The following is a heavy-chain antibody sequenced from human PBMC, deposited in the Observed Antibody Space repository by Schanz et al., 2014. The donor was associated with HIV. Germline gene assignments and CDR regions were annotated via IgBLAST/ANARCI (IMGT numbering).Heavy chain of an antibody. CDR1: GFTFRTFS. Sequence: EVQLVESGGGLVQPGGTLRLSCATSGFTFRTFSMDWVRQSPGRGLEWVSYISSGSTTIHYADSVMGRFTISRDNAKNSMYLVMNSLRDEDTAVYYCARDNEERDIWTGNYYYYGMDVWGQGTTVTVAS. D-gene: IGHD3-9*01. V-gene: IGHV3-48*02. CDR2: ISSGSTTI. CDR3: ARDNEERDIWTGNYYYYGMDV. J-gene: IGHJ6*02.